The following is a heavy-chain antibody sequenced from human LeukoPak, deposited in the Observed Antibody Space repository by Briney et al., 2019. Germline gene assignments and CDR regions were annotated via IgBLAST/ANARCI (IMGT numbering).Heavy chain of an antibody. Sequence: GGSLRLSCAASGFTVSSNYMSWVRQAPGKGLEWVSLIYSSGRTDYADYVKGRFTISRDNSNNTLYVHMNSLRAEDTAVYYCAKVRSGSANWALRIFDNWGQGTLFTVSS. V-gene: IGHV3-53*01. CDR1: GFTVSSNY. J-gene: IGHJ4*02. CDR2: IYSSGRT. D-gene: IGHD1-1*01. CDR3: AKVRSGSANWALRIFDN.